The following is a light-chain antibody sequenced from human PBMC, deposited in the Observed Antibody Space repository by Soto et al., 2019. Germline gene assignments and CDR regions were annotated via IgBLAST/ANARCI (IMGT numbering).Light chain of an antibody. CDR2: KTS. J-gene: IGKJ1*01. Sequence: DIQLTQSPSTLSASVGDRVTITCRASQSISNWLAWYQQKPGKAPNLLIYKTSNLESGVPSRFSGSGSGTEFTLTISSLQPDDVAAYYCQYYNDYCWTFGQGTKVEIK. CDR1: QSISNW. CDR3: QYYNDYCWT. V-gene: IGKV1-5*03.